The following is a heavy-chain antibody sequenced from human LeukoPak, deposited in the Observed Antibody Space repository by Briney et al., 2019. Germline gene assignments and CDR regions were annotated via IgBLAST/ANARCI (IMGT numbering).Heavy chain of an antibody. V-gene: IGHV4-59*10. CDR2: IYTSGST. Sequence: SETLSLTCAVYGGSFSGYYWSWIRQPAGKGLGWIGRIYTSGSTNYNPSLKSRVTISVDTSKNQFSLKLSSVTAADTAVYYCARHRGSYGSGSYIDYYYYYYMDVWGKGTTVTISS. D-gene: IGHD3-10*01. J-gene: IGHJ6*03. CDR1: GGSFSGYY. CDR3: ARHRGSYGSGSYIDYYYYYYMDV.